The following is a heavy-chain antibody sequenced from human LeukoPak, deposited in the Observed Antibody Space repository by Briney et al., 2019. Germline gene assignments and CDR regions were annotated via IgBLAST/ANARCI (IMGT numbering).Heavy chain of an antibody. D-gene: IGHD3-3*01. J-gene: IGHJ4*02. V-gene: IGHV3-23*01. CDR3: AKTAKPTLRFLKWLWTCFDY. Sequence: GGSLRLSCAASGFTFSSYAMSWVRQAPGKGLEWVSAISGSGGSTYYADSVKGRFTISRDNSKNTLYLQMNSLRAEDTAVYYCAKTAKPTLRFLKWLWTCFDYWGQGTLVTVSS. CDR2: ISGSGGST. CDR1: GFTFSSYA.